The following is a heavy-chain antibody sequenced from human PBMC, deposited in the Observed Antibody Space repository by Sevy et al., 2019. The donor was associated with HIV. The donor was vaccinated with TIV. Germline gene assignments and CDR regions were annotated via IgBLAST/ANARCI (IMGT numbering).Heavy chain of an antibody. J-gene: IGHJ3*02. CDR3: ARYCTWSSCSHAFDI. D-gene: IGHD2-2*01. Sequence: SETLSLTCAVYGGSFSGYYWSWIRQPPGKGLEWIGEINNSGGTNYNPSLKSRVTISVDTSKNQFSLKLNAVTAADTAVYYWARYCTWSSCSHAFDIWGQGTMVTVSS. V-gene: IGHV4-34*01. CDR2: INNSGGT. CDR1: GGSFSGYY.